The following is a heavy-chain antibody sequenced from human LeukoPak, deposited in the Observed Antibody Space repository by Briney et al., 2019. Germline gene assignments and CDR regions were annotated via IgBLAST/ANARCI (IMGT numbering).Heavy chain of an antibody. D-gene: IGHD2-2*01. J-gene: IGHJ4*02. Sequence: HPGGSLRLSCTASGFTFSNYAMSWVRQAPGKGLEWFSAITGSGGDTYYSDSVKGRFIISRDSSTNSLYLHMNSLRAEDTAVYHCAKGSSASRPYYFDYWGQGTLVTVSS. CDR2: ITGSGGDT. CDR3: AKGSSASRPYYFDY. V-gene: IGHV3-23*01. CDR1: GFTFSNYA.